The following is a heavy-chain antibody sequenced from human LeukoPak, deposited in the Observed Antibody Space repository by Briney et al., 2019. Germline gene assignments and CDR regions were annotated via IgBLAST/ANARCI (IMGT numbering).Heavy chain of an antibody. V-gene: IGHV4-34*01. D-gene: IGHD3-22*01. J-gene: IGHJ4*02. CDR3: ARGYRKWLLRPHLDY. Sequence: GSLRLSCTASGFTFGDYAMSWIRQPPGKGLEWIGEINHSGSTNYNPSLKSRVTISVDTSKNQFSLKLSSVTAADTAVYYCARGYRKWLLRPHLDYWGQGTLVTVSS. CDR1: GFTFGDYA. CDR2: INHSGST.